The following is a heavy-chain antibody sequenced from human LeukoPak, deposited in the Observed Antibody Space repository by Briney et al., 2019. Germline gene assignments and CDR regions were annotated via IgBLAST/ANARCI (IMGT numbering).Heavy chain of an antibody. CDR1: GFTFSSYA. D-gene: IGHD3-10*01. J-gene: IGHJ3*02. CDR3: AKALFAGKASDI. V-gene: IGHV3-23*01. Sequence: GGSLRLSCAASGFTFSSYAMSWVRQAPGEGLEWVSAISGSGGSTYYADSVKGRFTISRDNSKNTLYLQMNSLRAEDTAVYYCAKALFAGKASDIWGQGTMVTVSS. CDR2: ISGSGGST.